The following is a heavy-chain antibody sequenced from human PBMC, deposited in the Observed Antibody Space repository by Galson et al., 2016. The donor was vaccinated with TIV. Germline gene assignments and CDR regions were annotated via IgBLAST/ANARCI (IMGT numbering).Heavy chain of an antibody. CDR1: GFTVSTNY. CDR3: ARERRYCGNECYLRYYYGMDV. CDR2: IYNDGST. Sequence: SLRLSCAASGFTVSTNYMTWVRQAPGKGLEWVSIIYNDGSTYYADSVKGRFSISRDNSKNTMSLQMNSLRAEDAAVYYCARERRYCGNECYLRYYYGMDVWGQGTTVTVSS. V-gene: IGHV3-66*02. D-gene: IGHD2-21*01. J-gene: IGHJ6*02.